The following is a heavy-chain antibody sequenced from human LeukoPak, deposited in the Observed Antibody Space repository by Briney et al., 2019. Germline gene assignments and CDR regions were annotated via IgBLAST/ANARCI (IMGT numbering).Heavy chain of an antibody. CDR3: ARGPSYSSSPYDAFDM. CDR2: IYYSGST. J-gene: IGHJ3*02. CDR1: GGSISSSSYY. Sequence: SETLSLTCTVSGGSISSSSYYWGWIRQPPGKGLEWIGSIYYSGSTYYNPSLKSRVTISVDTSKNQFSLKLSSVTAADTAVYYCARGPSYSSSPYDAFDMWGQGTMVTVSS. D-gene: IGHD6-6*01. V-gene: IGHV4-39*07.